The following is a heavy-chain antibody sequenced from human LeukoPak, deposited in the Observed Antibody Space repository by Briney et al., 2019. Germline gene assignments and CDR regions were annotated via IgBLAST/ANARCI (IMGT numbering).Heavy chain of an antibody. Sequence: SSVKVSCKASGGTFSSYAISWVRQAPGQGLEWMGRIIPIFGTANYAQKFQGRVTITTDESTSTAYMELSSLRSEDTAVYYCASGYYYDSSGYSYYFDYWGQGTPVTVSS. V-gene: IGHV1-69*05. CDR3: ASGYYYDSSGYSYYFDY. D-gene: IGHD3-22*01. J-gene: IGHJ4*02. CDR1: GGTFSSYA. CDR2: IIPIFGTA.